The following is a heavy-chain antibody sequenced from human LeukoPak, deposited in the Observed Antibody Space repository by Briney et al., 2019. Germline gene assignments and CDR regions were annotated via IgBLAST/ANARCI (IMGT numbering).Heavy chain of an antibody. D-gene: IGHD5-18*01. CDR1: GYSFTSYW. J-gene: IGHJ4*02. CDR3: ARQPSRGYGLGDDY. Sequence: GESLKISCKGSGYSFTSYWIGWVRQMPGKGLELVGIIYPGDSDIRYSPSVQGQVTISADQSIHTAYLQWSSLKASDTAMYYCARQPSRGYGLGDDYWGQGTLVTVSS. V-gene: IGHV5-51*01. CDR2: IYPGDSDI.